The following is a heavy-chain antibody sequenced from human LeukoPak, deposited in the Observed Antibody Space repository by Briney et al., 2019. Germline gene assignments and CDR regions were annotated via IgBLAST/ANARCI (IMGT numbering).Heavy chain of an antibody. D-gene: IGHD6-13*01. J-gene: IGHJ6*02. CDR2: ISSSGSTI. CDR3: ARVIGKAAAKKLYYYYGMDV. Sequence: GGSLSLSCAASGFTFCDYYMSWIRQAQGKGLEWVSYISSSGSTIYYADSVKGRFTISRDNAKNSLYLQMNSLRAEDTAVYYCARVIGKAAAKKLYYYYGMDVWGQGTTVTVSS. CDR1: GFTFCDYY. V-gene: IGHV3-11*01.